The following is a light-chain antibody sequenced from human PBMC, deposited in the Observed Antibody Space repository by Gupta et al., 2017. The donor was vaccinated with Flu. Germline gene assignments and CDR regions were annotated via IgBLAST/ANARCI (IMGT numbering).Light chain of an antibody. J-gene: IGKJ1*01. CDR1: ESIASY. V-gene: IGKV1-39*01. Sequence: GDRVTITCRASESIASYLNWYQQKPGKVPKALIYAASNLQSGVPSRFSGSGSGTDFTLTISSLQPEDFATYYCQQSYRTRRTFGQGTKVEIK. CDR2: AAS. CDR3: QQSYRTRRT.